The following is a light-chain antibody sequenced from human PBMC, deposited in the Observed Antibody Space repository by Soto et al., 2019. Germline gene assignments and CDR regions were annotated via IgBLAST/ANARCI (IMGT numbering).Light chain of an antibody. Sequence: ESVLTQSPCTLSLSPGERATLSCRASQFLSSYLAWYQQIPGQPPRLLIYDTSNRVTGIPARFSGSRSGTDFTLTISSLEPEDFAVYFCHQRNKFGQGTRLEIK. CDR3: HQRNK. J-gene: IGKJ5*01. V-gene: IGKV3-11*01. CDR1: QFLSSY. CDR2: DTS.